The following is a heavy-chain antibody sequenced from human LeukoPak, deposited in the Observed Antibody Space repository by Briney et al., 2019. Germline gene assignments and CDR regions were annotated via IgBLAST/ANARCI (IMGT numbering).Heavy chain of an antibody. CDR3: ARLPIYYYGSGSYYKRGWFDP. CDR1: GGPFSGYY. Sequence: SETLSLTCAVYGGPFSGYYWSWIRQPPGKGLEWIGEINHSGSTNYNPSLKSRVTISVDTSKNQFSLKLSSVTAADTAVYYCARLPIYYYGSGSYYKRGWFDPWGQGTLVTVSS. V-gene: IGHV4-34*01. D-gene: IGHD3-10*01. J-gene: IGHJ5*02. CDR2: INHSGST.